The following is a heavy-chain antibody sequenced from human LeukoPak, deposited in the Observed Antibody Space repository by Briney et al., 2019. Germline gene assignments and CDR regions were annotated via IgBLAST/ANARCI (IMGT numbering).Heavy chain of an antibody. D-gene: IGHD3-16*01. CDR1: GFSFSTYN. CDR2: ISSSSSYI. Sequence: GGSLRLSCAASGFSFSTYNMNWVRQAPGKGLEWVSSISSSSSYIYYADSVKGRFTISRDNAKNSLYLQMNSMRAEDTAVYYCARVGVLVTAFDIWGQGTMVTVSS. J-gene: IGHJ3*02. CDR3: ARVGVLVTAFDI. V-gene: IGHV3-21*01.